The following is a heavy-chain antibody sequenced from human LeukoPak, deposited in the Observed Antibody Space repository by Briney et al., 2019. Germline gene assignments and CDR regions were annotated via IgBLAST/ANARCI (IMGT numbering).Heavy chain of an antibody. CDR3: AKAAGFGELLTSKLYAFDI. CDR2: ISWDGGST. D-gene: IGHD3-10*01. Sequence: GGSLRLSCAASGFTFDDYAMHWVRQAPGKGLEWVSLISWDGGSTYYADSVKGRFTISRDNSKNSLYLQMNSLRAEDTALYYCAKAAGFGELLTSKLYAFDIWGQGTMVTVSS. V-gene: IGHV3-43D*04. CDR1: GFTFDDYA. J-gene: IGHJ3*02.